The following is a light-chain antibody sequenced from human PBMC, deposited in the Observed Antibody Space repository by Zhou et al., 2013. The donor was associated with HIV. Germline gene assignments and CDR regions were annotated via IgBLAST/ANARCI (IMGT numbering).Light chain of an antibody. CDR2: GAS. J-gene: IGKJ5*01. Sequence: EIVLTQSPGTLSLSPGERATLSCRASQSISSSFLAWYQQKPGQPPRLLIYGASNRATSIPDRFSGSGSGTDFTLTISRLEPEDFAVYFCQQYGTSPITFGQGTRL. V-gene: IGKV3-20*01. CDR1: QSISSSF. CDR3: QQYGTSPIT.